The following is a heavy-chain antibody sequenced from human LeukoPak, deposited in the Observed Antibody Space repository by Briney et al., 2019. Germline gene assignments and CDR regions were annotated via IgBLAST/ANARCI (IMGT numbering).Heavy chain of an antibody. CDR1: GGSISYYY. J-gene: IGHJ4*02. Sequence: SETLSLTCTVSGGSISYYYWSWIRQPPGKGLEWIGYIYYSGSTNYNPSLKSRVTISVDTSKNQFSLKLSSVTAADTAVYYCARRDGRELPDDYWAREPWSPSPQ. D-gene: IGHD1-26*01. CDR2: IYYSGST. CDR3: ARRDGRELPDDY. V-gene: IGHV4-59*08.